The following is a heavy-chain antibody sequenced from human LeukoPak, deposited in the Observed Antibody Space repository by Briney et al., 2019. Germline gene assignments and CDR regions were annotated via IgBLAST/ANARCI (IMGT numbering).Heavy chain of an antibody. V-gene: IGHV3-53*01. D-gene: IGHD2-2*01. CDR2: IYIGGST. J-gene: IGHJ4*02. CDR3: AIECCSSTSCYWVY. CDR1: GFTLSSNY. Sequence: GGSLRLSCAASGFTLSSNYMSWVRQAPGKGVEGVSVIYIGGSTYYAHSLQAPFPISRDNSNNTLYLQMNSLRPDDTAVYYCAIECCSSTSCYWVYWGQGTLVTVSS.